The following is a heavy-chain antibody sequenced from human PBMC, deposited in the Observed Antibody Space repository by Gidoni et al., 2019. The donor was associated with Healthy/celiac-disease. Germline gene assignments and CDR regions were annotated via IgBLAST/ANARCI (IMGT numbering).Heavy chain of an antibody. J-gene: IGHJ5*02. D-gene: IGHD3-3*01. V-gene: IGHV3-23*01. CDR2: MSGSGGST. Sequence: EVQLLSSGGGLVQPGGSLRLSCAASVFTFSSYSMSWVRQSPGKGLEWVSAMSGSGGSTYYADSVKGRFTISRDNSKNTLYLQMNSLRAEDTAVYYCEKDSSMFGVVIYNWFDPWGQGTLVTVSS. CDR1: VFTFSSYS. CDR3: EKDSSMFGVVIYNWFDP.